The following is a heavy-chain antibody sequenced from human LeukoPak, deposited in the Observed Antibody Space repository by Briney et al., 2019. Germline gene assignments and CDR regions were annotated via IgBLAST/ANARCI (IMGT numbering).Heavy chain of an antibody. CDR2: ISYDGSNK. V-gene: IGHV3-30-3*01. Sequence: PGGSLRLSCAASGFTFSSYAMHWVRQAPGKGLEWVAVISYDGSNKYYADSVKGRFTISRDNSKNTLYLQMNSLRAEDTAVYYCAGDPIAAAGLYYYYGMDVWGQGTTVTVSS. CDR1: GFTFSSYA. CDR3: AGDPIAAAGLYYYYGMDV. J-gene: IGHJ6*02. D-gene: IGHD6-13*01.